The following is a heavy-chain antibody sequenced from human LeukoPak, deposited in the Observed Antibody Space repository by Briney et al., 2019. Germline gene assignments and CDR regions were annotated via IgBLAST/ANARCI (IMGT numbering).Heavy chain of an antibody. Sequence: ASVKVSCKTSGYTFSNFGINWVRQAPGQGLEWMGWISGNNDNPNYGQKFQGRFTVTTDSSTGTAYMELRNLRFDDTAVYYCARDGTSTDAYWGQGTLVTVSS. V-gene: IGHV1-18*01. CDR3: ARDGTSTDAY. CDR1: GYTFSNFG. D-gene: IGHD2-2*01. J-gene: IGHJ4*02. CDR2: ISGNNDNP.